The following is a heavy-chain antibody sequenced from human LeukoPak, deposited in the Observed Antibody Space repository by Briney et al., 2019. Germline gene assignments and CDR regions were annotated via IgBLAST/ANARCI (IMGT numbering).Heavy chain of an antibody. CDR3: ARDRPLASGSYYFSSLDP. CDR2: ISAYNGNT. V-gene: IGHV1-18*01. J-gene: IGHJ5*02. Sequence: ASVKVSCKASGYTFTSYGISWVRQAPGQGLEWMGWISAYNGNTNYAQKLQGRVTMTTDTSTSTAYMELRSLRSDDTAVYYCARDRPLASGSYYFSSLDPWGQGTLVTVSS. CDR1: GYTFTSYG. D-gene: IGHD1-26*01.